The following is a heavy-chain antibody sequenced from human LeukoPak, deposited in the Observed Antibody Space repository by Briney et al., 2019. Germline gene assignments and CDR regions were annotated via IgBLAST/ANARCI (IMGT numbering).Heavy chain of an antibody. Sequence: SETLSLTCTVSGGSISNYWWSWIRQPPGKGLEWIGYVFDSGSTNYNPSLKSRVTISVDTSKKQFSLKVSSVTAADTAVYYRARGYSSSWNYLDYWGQGTLVTVSS. CDR3: ARGYSSSWNYLDY. CDR2: VFDSGST. CDR1: GGSISNYW. J-gene: IGHJ4*02. D-gene: IGHD6-13*01. V-gene: IGHV4-59*01.